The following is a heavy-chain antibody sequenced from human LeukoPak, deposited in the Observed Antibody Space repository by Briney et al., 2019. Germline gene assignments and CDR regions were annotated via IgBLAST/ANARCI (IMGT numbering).Heavy chain of an antibody. Sequence: SETLSLTRTVSGGSISSYYWSWIRQPPGKGLEWIGYIYYSGSTNYNPSLKSRVTISVDTSKNQFSLKLSSVTAADTAVYYCARDEGGSFGSFDYWGQGTLVTVSS. CDR1: GGSISSYY. V-gene: IGHV4-59*01. D-gene: IGHD1-26*01. CDR3: ARDEGGSFGSFDY. J-gene: IGHJ4*02. CDR2: IYYSGST.